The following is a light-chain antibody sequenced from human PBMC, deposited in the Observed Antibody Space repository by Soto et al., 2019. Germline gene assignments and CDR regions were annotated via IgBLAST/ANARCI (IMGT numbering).Light chain of an antibody. V-gene: IGKV3-15*01. CDR3: QQYKNWPPWT. CDR1: QSVYNN. CDR2: GAS. J-gene: IGKJ1*01. Sequence: DIVMTQSPATLSASPGERATISCRASQSVYNNLAWYQQKPGQAPRLLIFGASSRATGIPTRFSGSGSGTDFALTISSLQSEDFAVYYCQQYKNWPPWTFGQGTKVEVK.